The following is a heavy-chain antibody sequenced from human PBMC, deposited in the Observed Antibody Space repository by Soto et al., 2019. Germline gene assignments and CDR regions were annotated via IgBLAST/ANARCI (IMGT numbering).Heavy chain of an antibody. Sequence: QVQLVQSGAEVKKPGASVKVSCKASGYTFTSYYMHWVRQAPGQGLEWMGIINPSGGSTSYAQKSQGRVTMHRDTSTSTVYMELSSLRSEDTAVYYCARIHTAIAPSDLYYYGMDVWGQGTTVTVSS. CDR3: ARIHTAIAPSDLYYYGMDV. CDR1: GYTFTSYY. J-gene: IGHJ6*02. CDR2: INPSGGST. V-gene: IGHV1-46*03. D-gene: IGHD5-18*01.